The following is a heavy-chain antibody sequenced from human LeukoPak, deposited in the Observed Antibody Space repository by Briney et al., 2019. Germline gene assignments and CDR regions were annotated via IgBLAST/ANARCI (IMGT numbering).Heavy chain of an antibody. V-gene: IGHV3-23*01. CDR1: GFTFGNYA. CDR2: IRGTGGST. Sequence: GGSLRLSCAASGFTFGNYAMSWVRQAPGQGLEWGSGIRGTGGSTYHADSVKGRFTISRDNSKNTLYLQMNSLRAEDTAVYYCAKYIGMNYYYGMDVWGQGTTVTVSS. J-gene: IGHJ6*02. CDR3: AKYIGMNYYYGMDV.